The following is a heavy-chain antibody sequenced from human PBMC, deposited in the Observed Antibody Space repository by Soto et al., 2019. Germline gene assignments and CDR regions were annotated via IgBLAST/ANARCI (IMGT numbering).Heavy chain of an antibody. CDR3: AKVLGSEWFHYSWFDP. Sequence: ELQLLESGGGLVQPGGSLRLSCAASGFTFSDYAMSWVRQAPGKGLEWVSAIGTRDDIFYADSVKGRFTISRDDSKNTLYLQMNSLRAENTAIYYCAKVLGSEWFHYSWFDPWGQGTLVTVSS. CDR2: IGTRDDI. V-gene: IGHV3-23*01. J-gene: IGHJ5*02. D-gene: IGHD2-8*01. CDR1: GFTFSDYA.